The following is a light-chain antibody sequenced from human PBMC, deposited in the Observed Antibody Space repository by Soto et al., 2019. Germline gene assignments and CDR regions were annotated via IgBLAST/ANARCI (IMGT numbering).Light chain of an antibody. Sequence: EIVLTQSPATLSLSPGERATLSCRASQSVSSYLAWYQQNPGQPPRLLIYDASNRATGIPARFSGSGAGTDFTLIISSLEPEDFAVYYCQQRSNWRTFGQGTKVEIK. CDR3: QQRSNWRT. CDR1: QSVSSY. V-gene: IGKV3-11*01. CDR2: DAS. J-gene: IGKJ1*01.